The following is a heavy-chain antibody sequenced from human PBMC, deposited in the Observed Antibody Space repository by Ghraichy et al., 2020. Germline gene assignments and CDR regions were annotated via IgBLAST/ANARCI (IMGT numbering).Heavy chain of an antibody. CDR2: ISYDGSTQ. J-gene: IGHJ6*02. CDR3: ARGRSFDSTGLCLDV. D-gene: IGHD3-22*01. Sequence: GGSLRLSCAASGFEYNFHSMHWVRQAPGKGLEWVAFISYDGSTQYYADSVKGRFTISRDNSKNTLFLQINSLRVEDTAVYYCARGRSFDSTGLCLDVWGQGTTVTVSS. CDR1: GFEYNFHS. V-gene: IGHV3-30*04.